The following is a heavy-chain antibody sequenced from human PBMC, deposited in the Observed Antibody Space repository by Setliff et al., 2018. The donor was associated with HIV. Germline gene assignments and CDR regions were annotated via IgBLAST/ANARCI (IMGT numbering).Heavy chain of an antibody. D-gene: IGHD2-21*02. CDR2: VYISGST. J-gene: IGHJ4*02. CDR3: ARQGNIVVVTSFDY. Sequence: SETLSLTCTVSGGSISSDYWRWIRQPAGKGLEWIGRVYISGSTNYSPSLRSRVTMSVDTSKNQFSLRLNSVTAADTAVYYCARQGNIVVVTSFDYWGQGTLVTVSS. V-gene: IGHV4-4*07. CDR1: GGSISSDY.